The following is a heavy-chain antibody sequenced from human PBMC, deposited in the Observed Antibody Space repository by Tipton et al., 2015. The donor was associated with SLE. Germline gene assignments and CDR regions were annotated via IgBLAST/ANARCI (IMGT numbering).Heavy chain of an antibody. CDR3: ARGRVNYSRGSYRPSSFDY. Sequence: LRLSCAVYGGSSSGYYWSWIRQSAGKGLEWIGDIHDGGSSYYNPSLKSRVTISVDTSKNHIPRNLSSVTAADTAVYYCARGRVNYSRGSYRPSSFDYWGQGTQVTVSS. CDR1: GGSSSGYY. V-gene: IGHV4-34*01. CDR2: IHDGGSS. J-gene: IGHJ4*02. D-gene: IGHD3-16*02.